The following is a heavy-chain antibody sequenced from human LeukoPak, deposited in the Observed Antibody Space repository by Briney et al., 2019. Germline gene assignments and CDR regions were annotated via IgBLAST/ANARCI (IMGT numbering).Heavy chain of an antibody. Sequence: GGSLRLSCVASGFTISTYWMHWVRQVPGKGLVRVSGINSDGSITHYADSVKGRFTFSRDNAKNTLYLHMNSLRAEDTAVYYCARGGHWFDPWGQGTLVTVSS. J-gene: IGHJ5*02. V-gene: IGHV3-74*01. CDR3: ARGGHWFDP. CDR2: INSDGSIT. CDR1: GFTISTYW.